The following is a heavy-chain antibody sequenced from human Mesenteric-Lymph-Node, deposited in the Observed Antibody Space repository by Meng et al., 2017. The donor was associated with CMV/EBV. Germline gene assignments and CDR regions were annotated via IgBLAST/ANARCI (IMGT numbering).Heavy chain of an antibody. Sequence: ASVKVSCKASGYTFTDFYLHWVRQAPGQGLEWMGWINPNDGGPNYAQKFQGRVTMTRDTSISTAYMELSRLRSDDTAVYYCARGMATITGGYFDYWGQGTLVTVSS. CDR2: INPNDGGP. CDR3: ARGMATITGGYFDY. CDR1: GYTFTDFY. J-gene: IGHJ4*02. D-gene: IGHD5-24*01. V-gene: IGHV1-2*02.